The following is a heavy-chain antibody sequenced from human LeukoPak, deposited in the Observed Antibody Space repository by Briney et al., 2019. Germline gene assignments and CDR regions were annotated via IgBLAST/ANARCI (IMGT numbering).Heavy chain of an antibody. CDR2: IHHDGRT. V-gene: IGHV4-38-2*02. CDR3: ARDVVPRDYGDTLNAYDL. Sequence: SETLSLTCAVSGYSISSAYYWGWIRQPPGKGLEWMGDIHHDGRTKYKSSFKSRITIFLVSSKNEVSLRLSPVTPADTALYFCARDVVPRDYGDTLNAYDLWGQGTMVTVS. J-gene: IGHJ3*01. D-gene: IGHD4-17*01. CDR1: GYSISSAYY.